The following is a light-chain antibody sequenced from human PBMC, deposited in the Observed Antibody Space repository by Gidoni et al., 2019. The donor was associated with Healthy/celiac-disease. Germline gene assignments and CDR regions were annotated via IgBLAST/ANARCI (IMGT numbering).Light chain of an antibody. Sequence: QSVLTQPPSASASPGQRVTISCSGSSSNIGSNYVYWYQQLPGTAPKLLIYRNNQRSSGVPDRFSGSKAGTSASLAISGLRSEDEADYYCAAWDDSLSGPVVFGGGTKLTVL. J-gene: IGLJ2*01. CDR1: SSNIGSNY. CDR3: AAWDDSLSGPVV. CDR2: RNN. V-gene: IGLV1-47*01.